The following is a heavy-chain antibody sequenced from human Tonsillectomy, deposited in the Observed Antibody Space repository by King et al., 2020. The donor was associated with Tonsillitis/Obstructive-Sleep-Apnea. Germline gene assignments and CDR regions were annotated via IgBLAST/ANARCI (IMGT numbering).Heavy chain of an antibody. J-gene: IGHJ1*01. Sequence: QLVQSGAEVKKPGASVKVSCKASGYTFTDYYMHWVRQAPGQGLEWMGWINPNSGGTDSAQKFRGRLTMTRDTSISTAYMELSSLTSDDTAVYYSARGTRGYSYGSVYDWGQGTLVTVSS. CDR2: INPNSGGT. CDR3: ARGTRGYSYGSVYD. V-gene: IGHV1-2*02. CDR1: GYTFTDYY. D-gene: IGHD5-18*01.